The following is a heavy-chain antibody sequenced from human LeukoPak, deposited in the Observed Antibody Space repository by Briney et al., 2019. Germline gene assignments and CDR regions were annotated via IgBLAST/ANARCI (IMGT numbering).Heavy chain of an antibody. J-gene: IGHJ3*02. CDR1: GFTFSSYG. D-gene: IGHD6-13*01. Sequence: GGSLRLSCAASGFTFSSYGMHWVRQAPGKGLEWVAVIWFDGSNKYYADSVKGRFTISRDNSKNTLYLQMNSLSAEDTAVYYCARGKEQQLYAFDIWGQGTMVTVSS. CDR2: IWFDGSNK. CDR3: ARGKEQQLYAFDI. V-gene: IGHV3-33*01.